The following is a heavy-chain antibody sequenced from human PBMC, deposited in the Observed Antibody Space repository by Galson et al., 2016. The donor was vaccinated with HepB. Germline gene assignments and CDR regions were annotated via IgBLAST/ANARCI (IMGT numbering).Heavy chain of an antibody. D-gene: IGHD2-8*02. CDR1: GFTFSSYW. CDR2: IKHDGSEK. CDR3: ARGTTGGIIYYYYYGLDV. V-gene: IGHV3-7*01. J-gene: IGHJ6*02. Sequence: SLRLSCAASGFTFSSYWMTWVRQAPGKGLEWVANIKHDGSEKYYVDSGKGRFTISRDKAKNSLYLQMNRLSSEDTAVYYCARGTTGGIIYYYYYGLDVWGQGTTVTVSS.